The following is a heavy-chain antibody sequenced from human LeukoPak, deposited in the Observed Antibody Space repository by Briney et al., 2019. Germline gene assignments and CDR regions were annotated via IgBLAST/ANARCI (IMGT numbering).Heavy chain of an antibody. J-gene: IGHJ4*02. CDR3: ARAPDYGDFTYYFDY. CDR2: ISSSGSTI. V-gene: IGHV3-11*01. Sequence: GSLRLSCAASGFTFSDYYMSWIRQAPGKGLEWVSYISSSGSTIYYADSVKGRFTISRDNAKNSLYLQMNSLRAEDTAVYYCARAPDYGDFTYYFDYWGQGTLVTVSS. CDR1: GFTFSDYY. D-gene: IGHD4-17*01.